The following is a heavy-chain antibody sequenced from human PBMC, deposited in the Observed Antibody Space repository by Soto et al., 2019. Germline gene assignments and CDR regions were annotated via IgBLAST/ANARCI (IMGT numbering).Heavy chain of an antibody. CDR3: AKELLGYNLYYFPW. CDR2: ISGSGTDT. D-gene: IGHD2-8*01. J-gene: IGHJ4*01. CDR1: GFTFSDCA. Sequence: GGSLRLSCAASGFTFSDCAMYWVRQAPGKGLEWVSTISGSGTDTYYADSVRGRFTISRDNSMNMIYLQMHSLRAEDTAVYYCAKELLGYNLYYFPWWGHGTLVTVSS. V-gene: IGHV3-23*01.